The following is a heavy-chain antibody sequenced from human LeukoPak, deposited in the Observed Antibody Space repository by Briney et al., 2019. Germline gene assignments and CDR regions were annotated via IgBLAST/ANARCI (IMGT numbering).Heavy chain of an antibody. CDR2: IIPIFGIA. J-gene: IGHJ4*02. CDR3: ATDVTYYDSGGYTGGALDY. Sequence: GASVKVSCKASGGTFSSYAISWVRQAPGQGLEWMGRIIPIFGIANYAQKFQGRVTITADKSTSTAYMELSSLRSEDTAVYYSATDVTYYDSGGYTGGALDYWGQGALVTVSS. CDR1: GGTFSSYA. V-gene: IGHV1-69*04. D-gene: IGHD3-22*01.